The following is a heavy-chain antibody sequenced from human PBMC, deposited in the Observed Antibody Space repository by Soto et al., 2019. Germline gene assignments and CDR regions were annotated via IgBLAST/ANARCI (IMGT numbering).Heavy chain of an antibody. CDR1: GYTFTVYY. J-gene: IGHJ6*02. D-gene: IGHD3-9*01. CDR3: ARENGDYDILTDYYPYYYYGMDV. Sequence: ASGKVSCKASGYTFTVYYVHWVRQAPGQGLEWLGIINPSGGRTSYAQTLQGRITVTRDTSTSTVYMQLSSLRSEDTAVYYCARENGDYDILTDYYPYYYYGMDVWGQGTTVTVSS. CDR2: INPSGGRT. V-gene: IGHV1-46*01.